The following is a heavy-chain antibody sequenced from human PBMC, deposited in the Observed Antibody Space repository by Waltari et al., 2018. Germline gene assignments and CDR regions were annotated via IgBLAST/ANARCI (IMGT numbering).Heavy chain of an antibody. J-gene: IGHJ4*02. CDR3: ARELRYDSSGYYGY. V-gene: IGHV4-38-2*02. D-gene: IGHD3-22*01. CDR2: IYHSGST. CDR1: GYSISSGYY. Sequence: QVQLQESGPGLVKPSETLSLTCAVSGYSISSGYYWGCIRQPPGKGLEWIGSIYHSGSTYYNPSLKSRVTISVDTSKNQFSLKLSSVTAADTAVYYCARELRYDSSGYYGYWGQGTLVTVSS.